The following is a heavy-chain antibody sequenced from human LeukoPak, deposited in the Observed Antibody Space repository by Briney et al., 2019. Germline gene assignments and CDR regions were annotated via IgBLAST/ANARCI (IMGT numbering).Heavy chain of an antibody. CDR3: YMVRGVITSDSYFDY. CDR1: GFTFSSYW. J-gene: IGHJ4*02. D-gene: IGHD3-10*01. V-gene: IGHV3-7*01. Sequence: PGGSLRLSCAASGFTFSSYWMSWVRQAPGKGLEWVANIKQDGSEKYYVDSVKGRFTISRDNAKNSLYLQMNSLRAEDTAVYYCYMVRGVITSDSYFDYWGQGTLVTVSS. CDR2: IKQDGSEK.